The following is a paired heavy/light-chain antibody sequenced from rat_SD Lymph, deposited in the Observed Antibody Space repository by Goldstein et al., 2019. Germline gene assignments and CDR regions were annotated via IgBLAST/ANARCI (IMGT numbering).Heavy chain of an antibody. Sequence: EVQLVESGGGLVQPGRSLKLSCAASGFTFSDYNMAWVRQAPKKGLEWVATISYDGSSTYYRDSVKGRFTISRDNAKSTLYLQMDSLRSEDTATYYCARCPLYGYTLYFDYWGQGVMVTVSS. CDR2: ISYDGSST. CDR1: GFTFSDYN. D-gene: IGHD1-9*01. V-gene: IGHV5-7*01. CDR3: ARCPLYGYTLYFDY. J-gene: IGHJ2*01.
Light chain of an antibody. Sequence: DTVLTQSPALAVSPGERVTISCRASESVSTLMHWYQQKPGQQPTLLIYLASNLESGVPARFSGSGSGTDFTLTIDPVEADDTATYYCQQSWNDPNTFGAGTKLELK. CDR1: ESVSTL. J-gene: IGKJ2-1*01. V-gene: IGKV3S9*01. CDR3: QQSWNDPNT. CDR2: LAS.